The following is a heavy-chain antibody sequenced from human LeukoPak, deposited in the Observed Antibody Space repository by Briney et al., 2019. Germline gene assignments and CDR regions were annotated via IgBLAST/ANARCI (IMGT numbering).Heavy chain of an antibody. CDR2: ISSRSTYI. V-gene: IGHV3-21*01. CDR1: GFTFSNYM. J-gene: IGHJ4*02. D-gene: IGHD3-10*01. CDR3: AREKADYTSESYHDS. Sequence: PGGSLSLSCAASGFTFSNYMMSWVRQAPGRGLEWVSSISSRSTYIYYADSVKGRFTISRDNAKNSLYLHMNSLRAEDTAVYYCAREKADYTSESYHDSWGQGTLVTVSS.